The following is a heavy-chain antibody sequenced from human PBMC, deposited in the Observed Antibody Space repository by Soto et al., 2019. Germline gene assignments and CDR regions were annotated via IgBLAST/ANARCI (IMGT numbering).Heavy chain of an antibody. CDR1: GGSISSYY. CDR3: ARVAVAGTRYDY. D-gene: IGHD6-19*01. CDR2: IYHSGST. Sequence: SETLSLTCTVSGGSISSYYWSWVRQPPGKGLEWIGEIYHSGSTNYNPSLKSRVTISVDKSKNQFSLKLSSVTAADTAVYYCARVAVAGTRYDYWGQGTLVTVS. V-gene: IGHV4-4*02. J-gene: IGHJ4*02.